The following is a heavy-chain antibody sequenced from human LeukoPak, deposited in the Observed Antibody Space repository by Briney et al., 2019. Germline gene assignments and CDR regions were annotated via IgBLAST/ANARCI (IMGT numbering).Heavy chain of an antibody. CDR2: VNQGGTEK. Sequence: GGSLRLSCAASGFTFSSYWMSWVRQAPGKGLEWVANVNQGGTEKFYVDSVKGRFTISRDNAENSLYLQMNSLRAEDTAVYYCAREHYFYHMDGWGEGTTVTVSS. J-gene: IGHJ6*03. CDR3: AREHYFYHMDG. V-gene: IGHV3-7*01. CDR1: GFTFSSYW.